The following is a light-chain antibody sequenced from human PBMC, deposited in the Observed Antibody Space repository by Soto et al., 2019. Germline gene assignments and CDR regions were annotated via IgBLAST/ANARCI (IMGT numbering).Light chain of an antibody. CDR3: QVWDSSSDHVV. CDR2: SDT. V-gene: IGLV3-12*02. Sequence: SYELTQPHSASVATAQMARITCGGNNIGSKVVNWCQQKPGQDPVLVIYSDTNRTSGIPERFSGSNTGKTATLIITRIEAGDEGDYNCQVWDSSSDHVVFGGGTKLTVL. CDR1: NIGSKV. J-gene: IGLJ2*01.